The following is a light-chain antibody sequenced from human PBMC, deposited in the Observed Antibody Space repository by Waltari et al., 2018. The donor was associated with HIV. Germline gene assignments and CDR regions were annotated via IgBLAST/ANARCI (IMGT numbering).Light chain of an antibody. J-gene: IGKJ4*01. CDR2: DAA. CDR1: QDISGA. Sequence: AIQLTQSPSSLSASVGARVHITCRASQDISGALAWYQQKPGKPPKLLIHDAAILETGVPSKFSGSGAGADFTLTISSLQPEDFATYYCQQFNSYPLTFGAGTKVEIK. V-gene: IGKV1-13*02. CDR3: QQFNSYPLT.